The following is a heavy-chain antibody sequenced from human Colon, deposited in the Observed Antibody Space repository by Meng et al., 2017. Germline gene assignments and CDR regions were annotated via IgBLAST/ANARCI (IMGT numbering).Heavy chain of an antibody. CDR1: GGSFSGYY. V-gene: IGHV4-34*01. D-gene: IGHD3-3*01. CDR2: ISHSGST. CDR3: ARGPQNYDFWSGYYILVD. Sequence: QVQLQQWGAGLLKPSETLSLTCTVYGGSFSGYYWSWIRQPPGKGLEWSGEISHSGSTNYNPSLKSRVTISVDTSKNQFSLKLSSVTAADTAVYYCARGPQNYDFWSGYYILVDWGQGTLVTVSS. J-gene: IGHJ4*02.